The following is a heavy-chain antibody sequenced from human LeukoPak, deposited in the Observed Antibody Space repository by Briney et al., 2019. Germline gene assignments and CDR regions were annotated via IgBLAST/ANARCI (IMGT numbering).Heavy chain of an antibody. CDR3: ARGAEISSGWYLRYNWFDP. D-gene: IGHD6-19*01. J-gene: IGHJ5*02. CDR1: GYTFSNYP. V-gene: IGHV1-3*01. CDR2: INAGNGGT. Sequence: EASVKVSCKASGYTFSNYPIHWVRQAPGQRLEWMGWINAGNGGTEYSQKFQGRVTITRGTSASTVHMELSSLRSEDTAVYYCARGAEISSGWYLRYNWFDPWGQGTLVTVSS.